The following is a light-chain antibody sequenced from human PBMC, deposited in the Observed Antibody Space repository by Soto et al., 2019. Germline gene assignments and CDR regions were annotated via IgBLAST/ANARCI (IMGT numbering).Light chain of an antibody. CDR1: SNDVGGYNY. CDR2: AVS. J-gene: IGLJ1*01. CDR3: CSYAGSYTYV. Sequence: QSALTQPRSVSGSPGQSVTISCTGTSNDVGGYNYVSWYQQHPGKAPKLMIYAVSKRPSGVPDRFSGSKSGNTASLTISGLQVEDEADYYCCSYAGSYTYVFGTGTKLTVL. V-gene: IGLV2-11*01.